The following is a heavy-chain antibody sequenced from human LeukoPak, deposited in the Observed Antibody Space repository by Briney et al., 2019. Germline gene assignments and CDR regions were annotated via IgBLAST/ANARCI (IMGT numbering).Heavy chain of an antibody. CDR1: GFTFSWSW. CDR3: ARDAGRKDDY. Sequence: PGGSLRLSCVASGFTFSWSWMTWVRQAPGKGLEFVTNINEDGSVKNYVDSVKGRFTISRDNAKNSLYLQMNSLRAEDTAVYYCARDAGRKDDYWGQGTLVTVSS. J-gene: IGHJ4*02. V-gene: IGHV3-7*01. CDR2: INEDGSVK.